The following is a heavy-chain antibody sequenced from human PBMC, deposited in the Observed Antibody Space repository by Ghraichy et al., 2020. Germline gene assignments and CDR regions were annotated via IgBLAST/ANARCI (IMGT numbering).Heavy chain of an antibody. Sequence: ASVKVSCKVSGYTLTELSMHWVRQAPGKGLEWMGGFDPEDGETIYAQKFQGRVTMTEDTSTDTAYMELSSLRSEDTAVYYCALGGISTVELSDHGWFDPWGQGTLVTVSS. D-gene: IGHD4-11*01. V-gene: IGHV1-24*01. CDR2: FDPEDGET. CDR3: ALGGISTVELSDHGWFDP. J-gene: IGHJ5*02. CDR1: GYTLTELS.